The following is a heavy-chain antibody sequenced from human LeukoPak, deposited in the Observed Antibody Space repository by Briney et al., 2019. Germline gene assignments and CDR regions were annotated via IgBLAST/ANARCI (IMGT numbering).Heavy chain of an antibody. CDR3: ARGGSYGSGFYYYMDV. CDR1: GGSISSGSYY. Sequence: SETLSLTCTVSGGSISSGSYYWSWIRQPAGKGLEWIGRIYTSGSTNYNPSLKSRVTISVDTSKNQLSLKLSSVTAADTAVYYCARGGSYGSGFYYYMDVWGKGTTVTISS. V-gene: IGHV4-61*02. CDR2: IYTSGST. D-gene: IGHD3-10*01. J-gene: IGHJ6*03.